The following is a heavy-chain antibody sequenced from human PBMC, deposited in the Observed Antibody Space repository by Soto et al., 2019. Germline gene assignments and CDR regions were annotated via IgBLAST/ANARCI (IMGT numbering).Heavy chain of an antibody. CDR3: ARGRLQLAHFDC. V-gene: IGHV3-53*01. D-gene: IGHD1-1*01. Sequence: GGFLRLSCAASGFTVRDNYMSWVRQSPRNGLEWVSSIYRGGDSYYADSVKGRFTMSRDNPKNMLYLHMSSLRADDTAVYYCARGRLQLAHFDCWGQGTLVTVSS. CDR1: GFTVRDNY. CDR2: IYRGGDS. J-gene: IGHJ4*02.